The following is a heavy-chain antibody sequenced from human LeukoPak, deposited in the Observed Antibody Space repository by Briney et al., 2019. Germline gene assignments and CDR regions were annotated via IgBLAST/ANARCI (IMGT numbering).Heavy chain of an antibody. CDR1: GFTFSSYW. Sequence: PGGSLRLSCAASGFTFSSYWMHWVRQAPGKGLVWVSRINSDGSSTSYADSVKGRFTISRDNAKNTLYLQMNSLRAEDTAVYYCARGSHIAAAGTGRDYYFDYWGQGTLVTVSS. J-gene: IGHJ4*02. D-gene: IGHD6-13*01. V-gene: IGHV3-74*01. CDR3: ARGSHIAAAGTGRDYYFDY. CDR2: INSDGSST.